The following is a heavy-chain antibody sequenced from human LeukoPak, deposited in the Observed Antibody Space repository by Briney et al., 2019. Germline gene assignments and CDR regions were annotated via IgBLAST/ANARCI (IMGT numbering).Heavy chain of an antibody. J-gene: IGHJ4*02. Sequence: GGSLRLSCAASGFTFSSYAMHWVRQAPGKGLEWVSAISGSGGSTYYADSVKGRLTISRDNSKNTLYLQMNSLRAEDTAVYYCAKLPYYYDSRNFDYWGQGTLVTVSS. CDR3: AKLPYYYDSRNFDY. V-gene: IGHV3-23*01. D-gene: IGHD3-22*01. CDR1: GFTFSSYA. CDR2: ISGSGGST.